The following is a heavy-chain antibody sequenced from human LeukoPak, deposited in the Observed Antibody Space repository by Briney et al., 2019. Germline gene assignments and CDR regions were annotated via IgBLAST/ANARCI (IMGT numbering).Heavy chain of an antibody. CDR3: ARGASRADY. CDR2: ISSSSSYI. V-gene: IGHV3-21*01. J-gene: IGHJ4*02. Sequence: GGSLRLSCAASGFTFRSYNMNWVRQAPGKRPEWVSSISSSSSYIYYADSVKGRFTISRDNAKNTPYLQMNSLRAEDTALYYCARGASRADYWGQGTLVTVSS. CDR1: GFTFRSYN.